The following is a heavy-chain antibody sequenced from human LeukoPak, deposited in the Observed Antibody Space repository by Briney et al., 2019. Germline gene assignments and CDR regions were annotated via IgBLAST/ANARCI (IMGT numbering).Heavy chain of an antibody. J-gene: IGHJ5*02. V-gene: IGHV3-30*03. CDR1: GFTFSSYG. D-gene: IGHD3-10*01. CDR2: ISYDGSNK. CDR3: ARGWFGGRWWFDP. Sequence: GGSLRLSCAASGFTFSSYGMHWVRQAPGKGLEWVAVISYDGSNKYYADSVKGRFTISRDNSKNTLYLQMNSLRAEDTAVYYCARGWFGGRWWFDPWGQGTLVTVSS.